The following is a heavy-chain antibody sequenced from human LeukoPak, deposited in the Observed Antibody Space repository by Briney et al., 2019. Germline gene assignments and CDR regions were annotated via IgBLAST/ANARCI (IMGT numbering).Heavy chain of an antibody. Sequence: SETLSLTCTVSAGSISSSNYYWGWIRQPPGKGLEWIGSIYYSGRTYYNPSLKSRVTISVNTSKKQFSLKLSTVTAADTAVYYCARQGGAYYYYMDVWGKGTTVTISS. CDR1: AGSISSSNYY. CDR3: ARQGGAYYYYMDV. V-gene: IGHV4-39*01. CDR2: IYYSGRT. J-gene: IGHJ6*03. D-gene: IGHD3-10*01.